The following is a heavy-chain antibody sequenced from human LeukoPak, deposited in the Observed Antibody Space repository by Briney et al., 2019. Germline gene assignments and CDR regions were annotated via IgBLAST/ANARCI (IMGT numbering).Heavy chain of an antibody. CDR3: ARGCDDGAPYYYYMDV. Sequence: SETLSLTCTVSGYSISSGYYWSWIRQPPGKGLEWIGYIYYSGSTNYNPSLKSRVTISVDTSKNQFSLKLSSVTAADTAVYYCARGCDDGAPYYYYMDVWGKGTTVTVSS. V-gene: IGHV4-61*01. CDR2: IYYSGST. CDR1: GYSISSGYY. J-gene: IGHJ6*03. D-gene: IGHD4-17*01.